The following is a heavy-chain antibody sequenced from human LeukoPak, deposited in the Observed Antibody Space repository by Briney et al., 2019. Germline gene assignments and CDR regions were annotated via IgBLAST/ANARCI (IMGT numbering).Heavy chain of an antibody. CDR1: GGSISSYY. D-gene: IGHD3-9*01. Sequence: KPSETLSLTCTVSGGSISSYYWSWIRQPPGKGLEWIGYIYYSGSTNYNPFLKSRVTISVDTSKNQFSLKLSSVTAADTAVYYCARDGTLYDILTGYSARGAFDIWGQGTMVTVSS. V-gene: IGHV4-59*01. CDR3: ARDGTLYDILTGYSARGAFDI. J-gene: IGHJ3*02. CDR2: IYYSGST.